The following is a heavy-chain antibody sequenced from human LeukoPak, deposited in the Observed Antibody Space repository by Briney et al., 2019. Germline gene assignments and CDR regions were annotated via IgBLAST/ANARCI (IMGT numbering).Heavy chain of an antibody. CDR3: ARATASGSGRAYDH. J-gene: IGHJ4*02. CDR2: IHHSGGT. CDR1: GESMIGHY. Sequence: PSETLSLTCAVYGESMIGHYWTWIRQPPGKRLEWIGEIHHSGGTNSNPSLKNRLTMSMDMSKKQFSLNLKSVTAADTAVYYCARATASGSGRAYDHWAQGNLVPVSS. D-gene: IGHD3-10*01. V-gene: IGHV4-34*01.